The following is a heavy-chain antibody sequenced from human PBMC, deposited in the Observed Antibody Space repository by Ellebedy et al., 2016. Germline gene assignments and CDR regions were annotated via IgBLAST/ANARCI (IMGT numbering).Heavy chain of an antibody. CDR2: IGTAGDT. CDR1: GFTFSSYD. J-gene: IGHJ2*01. V-gene: IGHV3-13*01. CDR3: ARGGDGNWYFDL. D-gene: IGHD7-27*01. Sequence: GESLKTSXAASGFTFSSYDIHWVRQAPGKGLEWVSAIGTAGDTYYPGSVKGRFTISRENAKNSLYLQMNSLRAEDTAVYYCARGGDGNWYFDLWGRGTLVTVSS.